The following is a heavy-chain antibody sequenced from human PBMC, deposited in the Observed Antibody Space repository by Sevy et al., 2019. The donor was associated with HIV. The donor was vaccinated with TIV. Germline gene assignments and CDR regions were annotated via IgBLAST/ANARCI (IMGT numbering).Heavy chain of an antibody. V-gene: IGHV3-7*01. J-gene: IGHJ4*02. CDR2: INEDGSRL. CDR1: GFTFSDSG. CDR3: ARDRAYSALDY. D-gene: IGHD5-18*01. Sequence: GGSLRLSCVASGFTFSDSGMTWVRQAPGKGLERIAFINEDGSRLGYVDSVRGRFTISRENTKNSLYLQMNSLRAEDTAVYFSARDRAYSALDYWGQGTLVTVSS.